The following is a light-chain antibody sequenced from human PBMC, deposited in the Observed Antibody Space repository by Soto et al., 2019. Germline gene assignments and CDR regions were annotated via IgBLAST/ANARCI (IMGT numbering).Light chain of an antibody. CDR3: QQHDNWPPIT. J-gene: IGKJ5*01. CDR1: QSVSSY. CDR2: DAS. Sequence: EIVLTQSPATLSLSPGERATLSCRASQSVSSYLAWYQQKPGQAPRLLIYDASNRATGIPARFSGSGSGTDFTLTISRLEPEDFAVYYCQQHDNWPPITFGQGTRLAI. V-gene: IGKV3-11*01.